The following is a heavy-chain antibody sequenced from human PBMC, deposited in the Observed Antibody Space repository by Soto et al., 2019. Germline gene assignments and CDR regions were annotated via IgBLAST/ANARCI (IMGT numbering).Heavy chain of an antibody. CDR3: ARGAAAGPYYN. V-gene: IGHV4-39*01. Sequence: SETLSLTCTVSGGSISSSSYYWGWIRQPPGKGLEWIGSIYYSGSTYYNPSLKSRVTISLDTSKNQFSLKLSSVTAADTAVYYCARGAAAGPYYNWGQGTLVTVSS. J-gene: IGHJ4*02. CDR1: GGSISSSSYY. D-gene: IGHD6-13*01. CDR2: IYYSGST.